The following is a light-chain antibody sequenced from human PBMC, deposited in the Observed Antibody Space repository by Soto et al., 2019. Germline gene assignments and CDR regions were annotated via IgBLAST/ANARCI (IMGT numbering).Light chain of an antibody. V-gene: IGKV1-39*01. CDR2: AAS. J-gene: IGKJ1*01. Sequence: DIQMTQSPSSLSASVGDRVTITCRASQNIRSYLNWYQQKPGKAPKVLIFAASSLQSGVPLRFSGSGSGTDFTLTISNLQPEDFATYFCQQSYSTPRTFGQGTKVEIK. CDR3: QQSYSTPRT. CDR1: QNIRSY.